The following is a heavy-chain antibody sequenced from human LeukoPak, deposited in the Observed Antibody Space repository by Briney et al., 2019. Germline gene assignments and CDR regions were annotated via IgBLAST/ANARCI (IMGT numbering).Heavy chain of an antibody. Sequence: TSQTLSLTCTVSGGSISSGGYYWSWIRQHPGKGLEWIGYIYYSGSTYYNPSLKNRVTISVDTSKNQFSLKLSSVTAADTAVYYCARDRNCGGDCAHYYYGMDVWGQGTTVTVSS. V-gene: IGHV4-31*03. J-gene: IGHJ6*02. CDR3: ARDRNCGGDCAHYYYGMDV. CDR1: GGSISSGGYY. D-gene: IGHD2-21*02. CDR2: IYYSGST.